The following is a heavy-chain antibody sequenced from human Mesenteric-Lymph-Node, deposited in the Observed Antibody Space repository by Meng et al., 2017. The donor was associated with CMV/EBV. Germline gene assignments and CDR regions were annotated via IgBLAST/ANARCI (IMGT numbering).Heavy chain of an antibody. J-gene: IGHJ6*02. V-gene: IGHV4-34*01. CDR2: INHSGST. CDR3: ARASSGYNYYGMDI. Sequence: SETLSLTCAVYGGSFSGYYWSWIRQPPGKGLEWIGEINHSGSTNYNPSLKSRVTISVDTSKNKFSLKLSSVTAADTAVYYCARASSGYNYYGMDIWGQGTTVTVSS. CDR1: GGSFSGYY.